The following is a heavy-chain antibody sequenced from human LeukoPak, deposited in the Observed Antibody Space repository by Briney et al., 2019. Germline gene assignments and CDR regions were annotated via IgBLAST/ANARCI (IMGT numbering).Heavy chain of an antibody. CDR3: ARHYCSGGSCYSPYYYYGMDV. V-gene: IGHV5-10-1*01. D-gene: IGHD2-15*01. J-gene: IGHJ6*04. CDR2: IDPSDSYT. CDR1: GYRFTSYW. Sequence: GESLQISCKGSGYRFTSYWISWVRQMPGKGLEWMGRIDPSDSYTSYSPSFQGHVTISADKSISTAYLQWSSLKASDTAIYYCARHYCSGGSCYSPYYYYGMDVWGKGTTVTVSS.